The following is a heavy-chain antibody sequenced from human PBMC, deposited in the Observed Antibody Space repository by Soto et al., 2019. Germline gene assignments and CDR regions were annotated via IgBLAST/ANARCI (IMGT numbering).Heavy chain of an antibody. CDR2: ISSTSSYT. Sequence: QVHLVESGGGLVKPGGSLRLSCTASGFTFSDYYMSWIRQAPGKGLEWISYISSTSSYTNYADSVKGRFTISRDNAKNSLYLQMNSLRDEDTAVYYCVRDLGWSPLCEYWGQGTLVTVSS. D-gene: IGHD2-8*01. V-gene: IGHV3-11*05. J-gene: IGHJ4*02. CDR1: GFTFSDYY. CDR3: VRDLGWSPLCEY.